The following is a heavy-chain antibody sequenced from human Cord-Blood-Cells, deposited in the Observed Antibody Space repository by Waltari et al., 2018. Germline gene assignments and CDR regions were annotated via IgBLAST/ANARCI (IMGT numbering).Heavy chain of an antibody. V-gene: IGHV3-30-3*01. Sequence: QVQLVESGGGVVQPGRSLRLSCAASGFTFSSYAMHWVRQAPGKGLEGVAVVSYDGSNKYYADSVKGRFTISRDNSKNTLYLQMNSLRAEDTAVYYCARSAGTIDFDYWGQGTLVTVSS. CDR1: GFTFSSYA. D-gene: IGHD3-10*01. CDR3: ARSAGTIDFDY. CDR2: VSYDGSNK. J-gene: IGHJ4*02.